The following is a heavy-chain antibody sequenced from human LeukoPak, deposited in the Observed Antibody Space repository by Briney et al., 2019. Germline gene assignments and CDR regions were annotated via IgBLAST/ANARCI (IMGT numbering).Heavy chain of an antibody. CDR1: GFTFSTYW. D-gene: IGHD3-9*01. CDR2: INSDGTTI. V-gene: IGHV3-74*01. Sequence: PGGSLRLSCAASGFTFSTYWIHWVRQAPGKGLVWVSNINSDGTTINYADSVKGRFTISRDNAKNTLYLQMNSLRAEDTAVYYCARGLRYFDWSLGHYYYYMDVWGKGTTVTISS. CDR3: ARGLRYFDWSLGHYYYYMDV. J-gene: IGHJ6*03.